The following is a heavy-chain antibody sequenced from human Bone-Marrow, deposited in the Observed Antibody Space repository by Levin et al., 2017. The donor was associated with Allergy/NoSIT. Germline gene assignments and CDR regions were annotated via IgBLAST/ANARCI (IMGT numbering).Heavy chain of an antibody. J-gene: IGHJ5*02. CDR3: AKCNLSGGGSGWCNWFDP. V-gene: IGHV3-23*01. D-gene: IGHD6-19*01. Sequence: GGSLRLSCAASGFTFSSFAMNWVRQAPGKGLEWVSAIGGSGAGTFYADSVKGRFTISRDNSKNTLYLQMNSLRAEDTAVYYCAKCNLSGGGSGWCNWFDPWGQGTLVTVSS. CDR1: GFTFSSFA. CDR2: IGGSGAGT.